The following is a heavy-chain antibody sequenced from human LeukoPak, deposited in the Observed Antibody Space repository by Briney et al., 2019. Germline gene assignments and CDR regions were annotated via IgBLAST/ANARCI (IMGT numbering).Heavy chain of an antibody. Sequence: SETLSLTCTVSGYSISSGYYWGWIRQPPGKGLEWIGSIYHSGSTYYNPSLKSRVTISVDTSKNQFSLKLSSVTAADTAVYYCAREVTTLLWFGELLNSHFDYWGQGTLVTVSS. CDR2: IYHSGST. D-gene: IGHD3-10*01. J-gene: IGHJ4*02. CDR1: GYSISSGYY. V-gene: IGHV4-38-2*02. CDR3: AREVTTLLWFGELLNSHFDY.